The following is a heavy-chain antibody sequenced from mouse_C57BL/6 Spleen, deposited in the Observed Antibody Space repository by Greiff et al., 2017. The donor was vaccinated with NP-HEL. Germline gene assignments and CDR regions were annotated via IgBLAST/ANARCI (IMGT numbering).Heavy chain of an antibody. CDR2: IDPSDSYT. CDR3: ARNSPWFAY. Sequence: VQLQQSGAELVKPGASVKLSCKASGYTFTSYWMQWVKQRPGQGLEWIGEIDPSDSYTNYNQKFKGKATLTVDTSSSTAYMQLSSLTSEDSAVYYCARNSPWFAYWGQGTLVTVSA. J-gene: IGHJ3*01. CDR1: GYTFTSYW. V-gene: IGHV1-50*01.